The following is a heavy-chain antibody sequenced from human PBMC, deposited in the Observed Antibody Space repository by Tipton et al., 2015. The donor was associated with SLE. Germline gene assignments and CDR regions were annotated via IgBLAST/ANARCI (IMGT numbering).Heavy chain of an antibody. Sequence: TLSLTCAVYGGSFSGYYWSWIRQPPGKGLEWIGEINHSGSTNYNPSLKSRVTISVGTSKNQFSLKLSSVTAADTAVYYCASVVGATLGFDYWGQGTLVTVSS. V-gene: IGHV4-34*01. CDR2: INHSGST. D-gene: IGHD1-26*01. CDR1: GGSFSGYY. J-gene: IGHJ4*02. CDR3: ASVVGATLGFDY.